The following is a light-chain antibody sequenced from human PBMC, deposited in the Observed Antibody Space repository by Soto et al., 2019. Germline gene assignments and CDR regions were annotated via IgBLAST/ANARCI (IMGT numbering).Light chain of an antibody. Sequence: QSVLTQAPSMSATPGPRVTISCSGSSSNIGRKTVNWLQQLPGTAPKLLIFQNDQRPSGVPDRFSGSEPGTSASLGITGLQSEEEADYYCATWDDSLNGDVVFGGGTKLTVL. CDR1: SSNIGRKT. J-gene: IGLJ2*01. V-gene: IGLV1-44*01. CDR2: QND. CDR3: ATWDDSLNGDVV.